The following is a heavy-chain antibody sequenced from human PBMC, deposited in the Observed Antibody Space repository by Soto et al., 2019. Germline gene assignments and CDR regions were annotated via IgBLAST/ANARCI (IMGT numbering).Heavy chain of an antibody. CDR2: ISGSGGST. CDR3: ARDLKWSHRRPSTSSGYYWD. CDR1: GFTFSSYA. J-gene: IGHJ4*02. D-gene: IGHD3-22*01. V-gene: IGHV3-23*01. Sequence: PGGSLRLSCAASGFTFSSYAMSWVRQAPGKGLEWVSAISGSGGSTYYADSVKGRFTISRDNAKNSLYLQMNSLRAEDTAVYYCARDLKWSHRRPSTSSGYYWDWGQGTLVTVSS.